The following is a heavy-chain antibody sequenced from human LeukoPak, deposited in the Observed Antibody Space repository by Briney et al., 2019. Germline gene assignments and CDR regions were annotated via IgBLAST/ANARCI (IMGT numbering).Heavy chain of an antibody. CDR1: GGSISRSSNY. D-gene: IGHD6-19*01. CDR2: ISYSGSS. CDR3: ARLEQWLPDF. Sequence: SSETLSLTCSVSGGSISRSSNYWAWIRQPPGKGLEWIGSISYSGSSYYKPSLRSRVTISVDRSKNQFSLKVNSVTAADTALYYCARLEQWLPDFWGQGTLVTVSS. J-gene: IGHJ4*02. V-gene: IGHV4-39*01.